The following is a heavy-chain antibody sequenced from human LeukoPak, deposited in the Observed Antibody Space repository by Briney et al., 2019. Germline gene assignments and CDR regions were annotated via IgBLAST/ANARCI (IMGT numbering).Heavy chain of an antibody. Sequence: GGSLRLSCAASGFTFSTYTMTWVRQVPGRGLEWVSSISGGSHYIYYADSVKGRFTISRDNAKHLLDLQMHSLRAEDTAVYYCARGSLSSGSHYGDYWGQGTLLTVSS. CDR2: ISGGSHYI. V-gene: IGHV3-21*06. J-gene: IGHJ4*02. CDR3: ARGSLSSGSHYGDY. CDR1: GFTFSTYT. D-gene: IGHD3-10*01.